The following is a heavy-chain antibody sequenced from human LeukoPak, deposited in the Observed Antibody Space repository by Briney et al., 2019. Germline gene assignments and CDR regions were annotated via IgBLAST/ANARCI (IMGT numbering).Heavy chain of an antibody. CDR1: GGSFSGYY. V-gene: IGHV4-34*01. D-gene: IGHD6-13*01. J-gene: IGHJ4*02. CDR3: ARGRYSSSWYGY. CDR2: INHSGST. Sequence: SETLSLTCAVYGGSFSGYYWSWIRQPPGKGLGWIGEINHSGSTNYNPSLKSRVTISVDTSKNQFSLKLSSVTAADTAVYYCARGRYSSSWYGYWGQGTLVTVSS.